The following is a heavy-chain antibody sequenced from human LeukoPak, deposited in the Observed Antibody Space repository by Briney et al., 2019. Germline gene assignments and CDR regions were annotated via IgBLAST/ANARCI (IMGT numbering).Heavy chain of an antibody. CDR2: IYYSGST. Sequence: SETLSLTSTVSGGSISSYYWSWLRQPPGKGLEWIGYIYYSGSTNYNPSLKSRVTISVDTSKNQFSLKLSSVTAADTAVYYCARHQNRYGSGSYTLYYYHGMDVWGQGTTVTVSS. CDR1: GGSISSYY. J-gene: IGHJ6*02. CDR3: ARHQNRYGSGSYTLYYYHGMDV. D-gene: IGHD3-10*01. V-gene: IGHV4-59*08.